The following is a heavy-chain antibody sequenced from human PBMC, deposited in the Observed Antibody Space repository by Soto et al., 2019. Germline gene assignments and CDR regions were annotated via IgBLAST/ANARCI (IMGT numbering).Heavy chain of an antibody. CDR3: ARLEGHWNYFDS. D-gene: IGHD1-1*01. Sequence: QLQLQESGPGLVKPSETLSLTCTVSGGSISSSSYYWGWIRQPPGKGLEWIGSIYYSGSTCYNPSLTSPGHISVDTAKTQFSLKLSSVTAADPAVYCCARLEGHWNYFDSWGQGTLVTVSS. V-gene: IGHV4-39*01. CDR1: GGSISSSSYY. CDR2: IYYSGST. J-gene: IGHJ4*02.